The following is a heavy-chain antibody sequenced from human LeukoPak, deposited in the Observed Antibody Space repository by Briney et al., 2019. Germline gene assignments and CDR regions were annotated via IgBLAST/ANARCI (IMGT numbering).Heavy chain of an antibody. V-gene: IGHV4-30-2*01. Sequence: SETLSLTCAVPGGSISSGGYSWSWIRQPPGKGLEWIGYIYHSGSTYYNPSLKSRVTISVDRSKNQFSLKLSSVTAADTAVYYCARGGAYYYDSSGYMFDYWGQGTLVTVSS. J-gene: IGHJ4*02. D-gene: IGHD3-22*01. CDR3: ARGGAYYYDSSGYMFDY. CDR1: GGSISSGGYS. CDR2: IYHSGST.